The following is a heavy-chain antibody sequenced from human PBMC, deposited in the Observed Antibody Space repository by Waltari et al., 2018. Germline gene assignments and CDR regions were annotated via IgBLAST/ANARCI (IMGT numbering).Heavy chain of an antibody. D-gene: IGHD6-19*01. J-gene: IGHJ4*02. CDR2: IKQDGSEK. CDR1: GFTLSSFW. Sequence: EVQLVESGGGLVQPGGSLRLSCAASGFTLSSFWMNWVRQTPGKGLEWVAGIKQDGSEKYYADSMKGRFTIARDNAKNSLYLQMNSLRAEDTAVYYCATSGWYCFDYWGQGTLVTVSS. V-gene: IGHV3-7*01. CDR3: ATSGWYCFDY.